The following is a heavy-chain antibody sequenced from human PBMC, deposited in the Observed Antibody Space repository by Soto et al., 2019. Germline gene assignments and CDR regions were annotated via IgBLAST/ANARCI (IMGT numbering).Heavy chain of an antibody. J-gene: IGHJ4*02. D-gene: IGHD3-9*01. CDR2: ISYDGSNK. V-gene: IGHV3-30-3*01. CDR3: ARDSPLFSLDY. Sequence: GGSLRLSCAASGFTFSSYAMHWVRQAPGKGLEWVAVISYDGSNKYYADSVKGRFTISRDNSKNTLYLQMNSLRAEDTAVYYCARDSPLFSLDYWGQGTLVTVSS. CDR1: GFTFSSYA.